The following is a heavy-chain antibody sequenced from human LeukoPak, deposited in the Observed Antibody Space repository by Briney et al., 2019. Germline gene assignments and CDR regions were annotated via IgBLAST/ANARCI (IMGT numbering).Heavy chain of an antibody. J-gene: IGHJ5*02. D-gene: IGHD3-16*01. V-gene: IGHV3-53*01. CDR2: LYGGDST. CDR3: TRDYWGDL. CDR1: GFTVSSNY. Sequence: GGSLRLSCAASGFTVSSNYMNWVRQAPGKGLEWVPVLYGGDSTSYADSVKGRFTISRDKSKNTLYLQMNSLRAEDTAIYYCTRDYWGDLWGQGTLVTVSS.